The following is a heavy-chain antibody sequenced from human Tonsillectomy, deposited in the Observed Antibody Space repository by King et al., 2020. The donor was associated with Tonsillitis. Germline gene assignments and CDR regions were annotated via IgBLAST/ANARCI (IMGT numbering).Heavy chain of an antibody. CDR1: GFTFSTYA. V-gene: IGHV3-23*03. J-gene: IGHJ4*02. Sequence: VQLVESGGGLVQPGGSLRLSCAASGFTFSTYAMSWVRQAPGKGLEWVSVIYSGGSSTHYADSVKGRFTISRDDSKNTLYLQMNSLRAEDTAVYYCAKDLYDRAWYLGYFDYWGQGTLVTVSS. CDR2: IYSGGSST. CDR3: AKDLYDRAWYLGYFDY. D-gene: IGHD6-13*01.